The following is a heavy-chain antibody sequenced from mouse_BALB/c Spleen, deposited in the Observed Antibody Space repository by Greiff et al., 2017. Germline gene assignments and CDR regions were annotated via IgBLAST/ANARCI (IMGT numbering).Heavy chain of an antibody. Sequence: EVKLVESGGGLVQPGGSRKLSCAASGFTFSSFGMHWVRQAPEKGLEWVAYISSGSSTIYYADTVKGRFTISRDNPKNTLFLQMTSLRSEDTAMYYCARFYYGNYRYFDVWGAGTTVTVSS. CDR3: ARFYYGNYRYFDV. D-gene: IGHD2-1*01. J-gene: IGHJ1*01. CDR2: ISSGSSTI. CDR1: GFTFSSFG. V-gene: IGHV5-17*02.